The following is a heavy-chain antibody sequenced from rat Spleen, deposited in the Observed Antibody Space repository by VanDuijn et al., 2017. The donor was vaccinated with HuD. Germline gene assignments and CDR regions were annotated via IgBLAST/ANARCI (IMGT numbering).Heavy chain of an antibody. D-gene: IGHD1-12*01. J-gene: IGHJ3*01. CDR1: GFTYSNYV. V-gene: IGHV5-25*01. Sequence: EVQLVESGGGLVQPGRSLKLSCAASGFTYSNYVMAWVRQAPTKGLEWVASISTGGGNTYYRDSVKGRFTISRDNAKSTLYLQMNSLRSEDTATYYCARPYYYDAPFAYWGQGTLVTVSS. CDR3: ARPYYYDAPFAY. CDR2: ISTGGGNT.